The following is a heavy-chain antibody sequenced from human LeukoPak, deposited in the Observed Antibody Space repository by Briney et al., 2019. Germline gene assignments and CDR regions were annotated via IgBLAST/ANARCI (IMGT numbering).Heavy chain of an antibody. V-gene: IGHV3-23*01. CDR3: AKGKQQQLVPYDY. CDR1: GFTFSSYA. D-gene: IGHD6-13*01. CDR2: ISGSGGCT. J-gene: IGHJ4*02. Sequence: GGSLRLSCAASGFTFSSYAMSWVRQAPGKGLEWVSAISGSGGCTYYADSVKGRFTISRDNSKNTLYLQMNSLRAEDTAVYYCAKGKQQQLVPYDYWGQGTLVTVSS.